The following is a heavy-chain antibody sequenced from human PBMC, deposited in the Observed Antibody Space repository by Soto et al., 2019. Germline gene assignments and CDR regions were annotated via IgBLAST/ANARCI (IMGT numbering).Heavy chain of an antibody. D-gene: IGHD2-15*01. Sequence: QVQLVQSGAEVKKPGSSVKVSCKASGGTFSSYAISWVRQAPGQGLEWMGGIIPIFGTANYAQKFQGRVTITAHKSTSTAYMELSSLRSEDTAVYYCARVAQDIVVVVAATRGAAFDIWGQGTMVTVSS. CDR1: GGTFSSYA. J-gene: IGHJ3*02. CDR3: ARVAQDIVVVVAATRGAAFDI. V-gene: IGHV1-69*06. CDR2: IIPIFGTA.